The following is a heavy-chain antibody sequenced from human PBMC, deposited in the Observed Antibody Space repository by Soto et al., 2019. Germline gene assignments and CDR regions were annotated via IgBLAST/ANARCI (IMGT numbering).Heavy chain of an antibody. CDR1: GFTFDDYA. D-gene: IGHD5-12*01. V-gene: IGHV3-9*01. CDR3: AKDTNPRNSGYDLGFDY. CDR2: ISWNSGSI. J-gene: IGHJ4*02. Sequence: SLRLSCAASGFTFDDYAMHWVRQAPGKGLEWVSGISWNSGSIGYADSVKGRFTISRDNAKNSLYLQMNSLRAEDTALYYCAKDTNPRNSGYDLGFDYWGQGTLVTVSS.